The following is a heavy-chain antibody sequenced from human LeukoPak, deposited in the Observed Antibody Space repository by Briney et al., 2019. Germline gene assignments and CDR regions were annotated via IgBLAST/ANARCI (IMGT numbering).Heavy chain of an antibody. D-gene: IGHD3-10*01. Sequence: GGSLRLSCAASGFTFKLYWMHWVRQAPGKGPVWVSRINDDGSSTSYADSVKGRFTISRDDAKNTLYLQMNSLRAEDTAVYFCGYGSGNYNDYWGQGTLVTVSS. V-gene: IGHV3-74*01. J-gene: IGHJ4*02. CDR3: GYGSGNYNDY. CDR2: INDDGSST. CDR1: GFTFKLYW.